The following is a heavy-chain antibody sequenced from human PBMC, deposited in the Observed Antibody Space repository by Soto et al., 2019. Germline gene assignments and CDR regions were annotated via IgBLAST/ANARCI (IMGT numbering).Heavy chain of an antibody. CDR2: TFYRSGWNK. CDR3: ARAHLNPYGSGWYWDAFDV. J-gene: IGHJ3*01. D-gene: IGHD6-19*01. V-gene: IGHV6-1*01. CDR1: GDSVSSGSAY. Sequence: QVQLQQSGPGLVKPSQTLSLTCAISGDSVSSGSAYWHWIRQSPSRCLEWLGRTFYRSGWNKEYPESVKSRITITPDTSKNQFSLQVNSVSPEDTAVYYWARAHLNPYGSGWYWDAFDVWGKGTMVT.